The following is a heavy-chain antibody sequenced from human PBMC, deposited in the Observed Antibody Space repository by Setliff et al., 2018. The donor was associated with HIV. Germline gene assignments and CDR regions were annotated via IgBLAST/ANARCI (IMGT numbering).Heavy chain of an antibody. CDR2: IYYSGST. J-gene: IGHJ4*02. V-gene: IGHV4-39*01. Sequence: PSETLSLTCTVSGGSISSTNHYWGWIRQPPGKGLEWIGNIYYSGSTYYNPSLKSRVTISVDTSKNQFSLKLSSVTAADTAVYYCAGLRPVVVYWGQGTLVTVSS. CDR1: GGSISSTNHY. D-gene: IGHD2-15*01. CDR3: AGLRPVVVY.